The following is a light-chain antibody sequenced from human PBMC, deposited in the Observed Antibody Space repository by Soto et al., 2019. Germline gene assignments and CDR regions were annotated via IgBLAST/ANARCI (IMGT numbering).Light chain of an antibody. J-gene: IGKJ4*02. CDR1: QSVRNHY. CDR2: DAS. CDR3: QQRNILPLT. Sequence: DIVLRQSPATLSLSPGDIAHLSCRASQSVRNHYVAWYQQKLGQAPRLLVYDASNRATGVPARFRGSGSGTDFTLTIGSLEPEDFAVYYCQQRNILPLTCGEGTKGDI. V-gene: IGKV3D-20*02.